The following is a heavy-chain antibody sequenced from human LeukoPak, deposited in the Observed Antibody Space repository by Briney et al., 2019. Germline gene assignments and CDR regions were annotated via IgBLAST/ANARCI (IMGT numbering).Heavy chain of an antibody. J-gene: IGHJ6*02. CDR3: ARGGTGYYGEIYYYYYYGMGV. V-gene: IGHV1-8*01. D-gene: IGHD3/OR15-3a*01. CDR1: GYTFTSYD. CDR2: MNPNSGNT. Sequence: GASVKVSCKASGYTFTSYDINWVRQATGQGLEWMGWMNPNSGNTGYAQKFQGRVTMTRNTSISTAYMELSSLRSEDTAVYYCARGGTGYYGEIYYYYYYGMGVWGQGTTVTVSS.